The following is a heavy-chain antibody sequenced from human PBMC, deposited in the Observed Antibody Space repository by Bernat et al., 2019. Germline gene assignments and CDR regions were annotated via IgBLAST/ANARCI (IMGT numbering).Heavy chain of an antibody. Sequence: QVQLVESGGGLVKPGGSLRLSCAASGFTFSDYYMSWIRQAPGKGLEWVSYISSSSSYTNYADSVKGRFTISRDNAKNSLYLQMNSLRAEDTAVYYCARVVISGSYYEGYFDYWGQGTLVTVSS. D-gene: IGHD1-26*01. V-gene: IGHV3-11*05. CDR1: GFTFSDYY. J-gene: IGHJ4*02. CDR2: ISSSSSYT. CDR3: ARVVISGSYYEGYFDY.